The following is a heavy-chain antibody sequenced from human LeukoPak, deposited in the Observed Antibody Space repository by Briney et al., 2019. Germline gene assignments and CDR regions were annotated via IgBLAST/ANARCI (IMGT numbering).Heavy chain of an antibody. J-gene: IGHJ4*02. CDR3: ARALYSSTWYVLNY. CDR2: MNPNSGNT. Sequence: ASVKVSCKASGYTFTSYDINWVRQATGQGLEWMGWMNPNSGNTGYAQKFQGRVTITRNMSTSTVDMELSSLRSEDTAVYYCARALYSSTWYVLNYWGQGTLVTVSS. D-gene: IGHD6-13*01. CDR1: GYTFTSYD. V-gene: IGHV1-8*03.